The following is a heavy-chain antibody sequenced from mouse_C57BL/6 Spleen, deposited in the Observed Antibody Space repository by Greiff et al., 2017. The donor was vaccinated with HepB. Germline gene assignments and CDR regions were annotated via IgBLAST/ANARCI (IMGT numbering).Heavy chain of an antibody. CDR2: IHPNSGST. J-gene: IGHJ1*03. Sequence: VQLQQPGAELVKPGASVKLSCKASGYTFTSYWMHWVKQRPGQGLEWIGMIHPNSGSTNYNEKFKSKATLTVDKSSSTAYMQLSSLTSEDSAVYYCARRRDGAWYFDVWGTGTTVTVSS. D-gene: IGHD1-1*02. CDR1: GYTFTSYW. CDR3: ARRRDGAWYFDV. V-gene: IGHV1-64*01.